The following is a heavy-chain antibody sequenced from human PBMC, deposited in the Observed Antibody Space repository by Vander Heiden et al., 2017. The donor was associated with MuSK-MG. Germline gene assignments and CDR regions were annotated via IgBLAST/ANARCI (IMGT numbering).Heavy chain of an antibody. V-gene: IGHV3-30*18. J-gene: IGHJ4*02. D-gene: IGHD1-26*01. CDR2: ISSDGSNK. Sequence: QVHLMESGGGVVQPGRSLRLSCAASGFTSVTYGIHGVRQAPGKWLEWVALISSDGSNKYYADSVKGRFTISRDNSKNTLYLQMNSLRLEDTAVYYCAKAATEWERLALLDYWGQGTLVTVSS. CDR1: GFTSVTYG. CDR3: AKAATEWERLALLDY.